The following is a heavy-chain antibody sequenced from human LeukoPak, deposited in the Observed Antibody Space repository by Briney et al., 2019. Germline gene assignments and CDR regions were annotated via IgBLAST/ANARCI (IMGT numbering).Heavy chain of an antibody. CDR3: ARDLAAVAGRFDY. J-gene: IGHJ4*02. V-gene: IGHV3-48*01. Sequence: GGSLRLSCTASGFTFINYSMNWVRQAPGKGLEWVSYISSSSSTIYYADSVKGRFTISRDNAKNSLYLQMNSLRAEDTAVYYCARDLAAVAGRFDYWGQGTLVTVSS. D-gene: IGHD6-19*01. CDR2: ISSSSSTI. CDR1: GFTFINYS.